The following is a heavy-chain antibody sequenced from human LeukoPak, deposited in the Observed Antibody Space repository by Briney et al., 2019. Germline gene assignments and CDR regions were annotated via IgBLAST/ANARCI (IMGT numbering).Heavy chain of an antibody. Sequence: GGSLRLSCAASGFTFRSYSMIWVRQAPGKGLEWVSSIISSGSYIYYADSVKGRFTISRDNAKNSLYLQMNSLRAEDTAVYYCARVSQQQLETGDYWGQGTLVTVSS. CDR1: GFTFRSYS. CDR2: IISSGSYI. V-gene: IGHV3-21*01. D-gene: IGHD6-13*01. J-gene: IGHJ4*02. CDR3: ARVSQQQLETGDY.